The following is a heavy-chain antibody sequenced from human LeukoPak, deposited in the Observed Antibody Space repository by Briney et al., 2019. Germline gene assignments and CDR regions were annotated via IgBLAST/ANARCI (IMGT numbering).Heavy chain of an antibody. Sequence: SETLSLTCTVSGGSISSYYWSWIRQPPGKGLEWIGYIYYSGSTYYNPSLKSRVTISVDTSKNQFSLKLSSVTAADTAVYYCAVRITMVRGVIIDYWGQGTLVTVSS. CDR2: IYYSGST. CDR1: GGSISSYY. V-gene: IGHV4-59*06. CDR3: AVRITMVRGVIIDY. J-gene: IGHJ4*02. D-gene: IGHD3-10*01.